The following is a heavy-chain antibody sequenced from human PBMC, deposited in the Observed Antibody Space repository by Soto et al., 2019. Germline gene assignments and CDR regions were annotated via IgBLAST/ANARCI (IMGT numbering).Heavy chain of an antibody. CDR2: IYYSGST. Sequence: SETLSLTCTVSGGSISSYYWSWIRQPPGKGLEWIGYIYYSGSTNYNPSLKSRVTISVDTSKNQFSLKLSSVTAADTAVYYCARGGGSYLGNFDYWGQGTLVTVSS. CDR3: ARGGGSYLGNFDY. V-gene: IGHV4-59*01. J-gene: IGHJ4*02. D-gene: IGHD1-26*01. CDR1: GGSISSYY.